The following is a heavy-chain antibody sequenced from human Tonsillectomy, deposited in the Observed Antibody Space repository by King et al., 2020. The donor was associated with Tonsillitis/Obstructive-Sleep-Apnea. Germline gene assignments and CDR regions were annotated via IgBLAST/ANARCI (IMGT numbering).Heavy chain of an antibody. V-gene: IGHV4-59*08. CDR2: IYYSGST. D-gene: IGHD3-3*01. J-gene: IGHJ6*02. Sequence: QLQESGPGLVKPSETLSLTCTVSGGSISSYYWNWIRQPPGKGLEWIGYIYYSGSTNYNPPLKSRVTISLDTSKNQFSLKLSSVTAADTAVYYCARQGEDDFWSAYSNDYYYGMDVWGQGTTVTVSS. CDR1: GGSISSYY. CDR3: ARQGEDDFWSAYSNDYYYGMDV.